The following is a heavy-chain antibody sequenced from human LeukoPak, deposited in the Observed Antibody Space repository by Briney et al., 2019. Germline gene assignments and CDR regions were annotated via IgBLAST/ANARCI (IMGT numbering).Heavy chain of an antibody. Sequence: ASVKVSCKASGYTFTGYYMHWVRQAPGQGLEWMGWINPNSGGTNYAQKFQGRVTMTRDTSISTAYMELSRLRSDDTAVYYCARELRARYCSGGSCYSTPGYWGQGTLVTVSS. CDR1: GYTFTGYY. CDR3: ARELRARYCSGGSCYSTPGY. V-gene: IGHV1-2*02. J-gene: IGHJ4*02. CDR2: INPNSGGT. D-gene: IGHD2-15*01.